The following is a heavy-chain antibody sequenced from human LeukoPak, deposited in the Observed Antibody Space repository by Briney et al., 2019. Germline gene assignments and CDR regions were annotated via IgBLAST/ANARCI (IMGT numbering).Heavy chain of an antibody. CDR2: ISAYNGHT. J-gene: IGHJ4*02. Sequence: ASVKVSCKASGYTFTSYGISWVRQAPGQGLEWMGWISAYNGHTNYAQKLQGRVTMTRDTSISTAYMELSRLRSDDTAVYYCARDPVGAPEFDYWGQGTLVTVSS. CDR3: ARDPVGAPEFDY. D-gene: IGHD1-26*01. V-gene: IGHV1-18*01. CDR1: GYTFTSYG.